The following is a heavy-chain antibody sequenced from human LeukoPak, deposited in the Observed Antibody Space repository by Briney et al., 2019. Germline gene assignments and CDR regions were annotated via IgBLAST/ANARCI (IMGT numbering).Heavy chain of an antibody. J-gene: IGHJ4*02. CDR2: IITDGTST. D-gene: IGHD4-17*01. CDR3: ARDPVDYGDYSTFDY. Sequence: PGGSLRLSRTASVFTFSSYWMHWVRQTPGKGLVWVSRIITDGTSTSYADSVKGRFTISRDNAKNTLSLQMNSLRAEDTAVYYCARDPVDYGDYSTFDYWGQGTLVTVPS. CDR1: VFTFSSYW. V-gene: IGHV3-74*01.